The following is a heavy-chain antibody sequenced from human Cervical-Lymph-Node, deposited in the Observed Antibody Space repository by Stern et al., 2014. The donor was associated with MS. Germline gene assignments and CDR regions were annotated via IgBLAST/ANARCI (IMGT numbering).Heavy chain of an antibody. Sequence: QLQLQESGPGLVKPSQTLSLTCTVSGGSISSGDYYWSWIRQPPGKGLEGIGDIYYSGSTYYNPSLTSRVTISVDTSKNQFSLKLSSVTAADTAVYYCASANCSSTSCPNWFDPWGQGTLVTVSS. CDR3: ASANCSSTSCPNWFDP. V-gene: IGHV4-30-4*01. J-gene: IGHJ5*02. CDR1: GGSISSGDYY. CDR2: IYYSGST. D-gene: IGHD2-2*01.